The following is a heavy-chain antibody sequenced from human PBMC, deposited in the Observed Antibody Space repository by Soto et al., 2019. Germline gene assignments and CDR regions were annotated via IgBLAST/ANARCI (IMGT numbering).Heavy chain of an antibody. Sequence: VQLVQSGAEMKKPGSSLKVSCQSSGGTFNTYAMNWVRQAPGQGPEWMGDISPMFGAANYAPKFQGRVTITADESTGTSYMQLSSLTSEDTALYFCAREVQVHTPAFVYWGQGNLVTVSS. CDR1: GGTFNTYA. V-gene: IGHV1-69*19. CDR2: ISPMFGAA. CDR3: AREVQVHTPAFVY. J-gene: IGHJ4*02. D-gene: IGHD3-10*01.